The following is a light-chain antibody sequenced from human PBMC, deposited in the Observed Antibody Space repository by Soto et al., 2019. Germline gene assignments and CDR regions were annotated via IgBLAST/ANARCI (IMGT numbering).Light chain of an antibody. V-gene: IGLV2-11*01. Sequence: QSALTQPRSVSESPGQSVTISCTGTSSDVGGYNYVSWYQQHPGKAPKLMIYDVTKRPSGVPDRFSGSKSANTASLTISGLQAEDEADYYCCSYAGSYTYVFGSGTKVTVL. CDR1: SSDVGGYNY. CDR3: CSYAGSYTYV. J-gene: IGLJ1*01. CDR2: DVT.